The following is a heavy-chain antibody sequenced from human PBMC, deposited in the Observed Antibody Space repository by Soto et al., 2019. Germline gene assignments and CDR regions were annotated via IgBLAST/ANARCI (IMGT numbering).Heavy chain of an antibody. CDR2: IIPIFGTA. V-gene: IGHV1-69*13. CDR3: ARTYYYDSSGYEYFQH. CDR1: GGTFSSYA. Sequence: AVKFSCKASGGTFSSYAISWVRQAPEQGREWMGEIIPIFGTANYAQKFQGRVTITADESTSTAYMELSSLRSEDTAVYYCARTYYYDSSGYEYFQHWGQGTLVTVSS. D-gene: IGHD3-22*01. J-gene: IGHJ1*01.